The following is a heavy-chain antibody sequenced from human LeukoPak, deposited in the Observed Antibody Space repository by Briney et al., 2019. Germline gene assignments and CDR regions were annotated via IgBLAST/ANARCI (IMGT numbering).Heavy chain of an antibody. Sequence: SVKVSCKASGGTSSSYAISWVRQAPGQGLEWMGGIIPIFGTANYAQKFQGRVTITTDESTSTAYMELSSLRSEDTAVYYCAVNYYDSSGYGEYFQHWGQGTLVTVSS. D-gene: IGHD3-22*01. J-gene: IGHJ1*01. CDR1: GGTSSSYA. CDR3: AVNYYDSSGYGEYFQH. V-gene: IGHV1-69*05. CDR2: IIPIFGTA.